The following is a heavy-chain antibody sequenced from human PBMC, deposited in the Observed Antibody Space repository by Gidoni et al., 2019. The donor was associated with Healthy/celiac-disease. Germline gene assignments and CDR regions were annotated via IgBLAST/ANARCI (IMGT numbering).Heavy chain of an antibody. CDR3: AHTRIAARPDYYYYMDV. CDR1: GFSLSTSGVG. Sequence: QITLKESGPTLVKPTQTLTLTCTFSGFSLSTSGVGVGWIRQPPGKALEWLALIYWDDDKRYSPSLKSRLTITKDTSKNQVVLTMTNMDPVDTATYYCAHTRIAARPDYYYYMDVWGKGTTVTVSS. CDR2: IYWDDDK. D-gene: IGHD6-6*01. J-gene: IGHJ6*03. V-gene: IGHV2-5*02.